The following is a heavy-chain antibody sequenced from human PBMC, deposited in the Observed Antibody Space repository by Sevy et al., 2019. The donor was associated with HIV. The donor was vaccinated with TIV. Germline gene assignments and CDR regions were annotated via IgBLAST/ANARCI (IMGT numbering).Heavy chain of an antibody. V-gene: IGHV3-23*01. CDR3: AKDRVSGTYYTGDFDY. CDR2: MSGSGGDT. D-gene: IGHD3-10*01. Sequence: GGSLRLSCAASGFTFRTYAMTWVRQAPGKGLEWVSVMSGSGGDTYYAASVKGRFTISRDNSNNTLYLQMNSLRAEDTAVYYCAKDRVSGTYYTGDFDYWGQGTLVTVSS. CDR1: GFTFRTYA. J-gene: IGHJ4*02.